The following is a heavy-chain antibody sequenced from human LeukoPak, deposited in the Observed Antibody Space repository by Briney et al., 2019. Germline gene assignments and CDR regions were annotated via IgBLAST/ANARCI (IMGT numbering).Heavy chain of an antibody. D-gene: IGHD3-22*01. J-gene: IGHJ3*02. CDR2: IWYDGSNK. CDR1: GFTFSSYG. Sequence: GGSLRLSCAASGFTFSSYGMHWVRQAPGKGQEWVAVIWYDGSNKYYADSVKGRFPISRDNSKNTLYLQMNSLRAEDTAVYYCAKEMEGYYDSSGYYDAFDIWGQGTMVTVSS. V-gene: IGHV3-33*06. CDR3: AKEMEGYYDSSGYYDAFDI.